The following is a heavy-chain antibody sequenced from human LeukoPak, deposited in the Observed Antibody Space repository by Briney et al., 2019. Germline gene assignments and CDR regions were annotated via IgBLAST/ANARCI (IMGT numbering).Heavy chain of an antibody. J-gene: IGHJ4*02. Sequence: PSETLSLTCTVSGDSISSSYYYWGWIRQPPVKGLEWIVTIYSSASTYYNPSLKSRFTTSVDTTKNQFSLNLSSLTPPDTPIYYCERDVSGYGSGTDYWGQGTLVTVSS. CDR2: IYSSAST. CDR1: GDSISSSYYY. CDR3: ERDVSGYGSGTDY. V-gene: IGHV4-39*02. D-gene: IGHD3-10*01.